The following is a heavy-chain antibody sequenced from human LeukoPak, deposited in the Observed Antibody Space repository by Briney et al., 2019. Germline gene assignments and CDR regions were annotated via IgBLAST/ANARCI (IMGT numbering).Heavy chain of an antibody. Sequence: PGGSLRISCAGSGFIFSSYAMSWVRQAPGKGLEWVSGISASGGSTYYVDSVKGRFTISRDNSKSTLYLQMNSLRAEDTAVYYCAKAASMVRGVNWFDPWGQGTLVTVPS. CDR1: GFIFSSYA. D-gene: IGHD3-10*01. CDR2: ISASGGST. CDR3: AKAASMVRGVNWFDP. J-gene: IGHJ5*02. V-gene: IGHV3-23*01.